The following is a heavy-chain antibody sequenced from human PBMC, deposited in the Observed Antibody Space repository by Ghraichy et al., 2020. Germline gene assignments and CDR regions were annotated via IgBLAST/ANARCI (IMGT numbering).Heavy chain of an antibody. CDR1: GFDFSSCH. J-gene: IGHJ4*02. CDR3: ARDYDSTLDS. CDR2: IDTTTKRI. V-gene: IGHV3-48*02. D-gene: IGHD3-3*01. Sequence: GGSLRLSCVASGFDFSSCHMSWVRQAPGKGLEWVSYIDTTTKRIYYSDSVRGRVTVTRDDAKNSLYLQMNSLRDEDTAIYFCARDYDSTLDSWGQGVLVSVSS.